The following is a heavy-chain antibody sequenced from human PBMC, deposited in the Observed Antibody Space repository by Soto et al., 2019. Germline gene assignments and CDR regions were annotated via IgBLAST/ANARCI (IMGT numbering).Heavy chain of an antibody. CDR2: IYPEDSET. CDR3: ASHVELVTITTDAFDI. J-gene: IGHJ3*02. Sequence: VESLKISCKGSGYRFPNHWIGWMRQTSEKGLEWMGIIYPEDSETRYSPSFQGQVTLSVDKSINTAYLQWNSLKASDTAMYYCASHVELVTITTDAFDIWGQGTMVTVSS. CDR1: GYRFPNHW. V-gene: IGHV5-51*01. D-gene: IGHD3-9*01.